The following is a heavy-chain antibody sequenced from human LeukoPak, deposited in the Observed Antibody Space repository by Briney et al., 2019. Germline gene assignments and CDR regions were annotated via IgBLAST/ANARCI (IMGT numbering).Heavy chain of an antibody. CDR3: AREPGYCSSTSCSYFDY. D-gene: IGHD2-2*01. CDR2: ISSSSSYI. CDR1: GFTFSSYS. J-gene: IGHJ4*02. V-gene: IGHV3-21*01. Sequence: GGSLRLSCAASGFTFSSYSMNWVRQAPGKGLEWVSSISSSSSYIYYADSVKGRFTISRDNAKNSLYLQMNSLRAEDTAVYYCAREPGYCSSTSCSYFDYWGQGTLVTVSS.